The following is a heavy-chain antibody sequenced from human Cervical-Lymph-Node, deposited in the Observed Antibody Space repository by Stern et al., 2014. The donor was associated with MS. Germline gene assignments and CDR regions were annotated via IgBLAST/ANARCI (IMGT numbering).Heavy chain of an antibody. J-gene: IGHJ6*02. CDR2: TIPSFGTA. Sequence: QVQLVESGAEVKKPGSSGKVCCQASGATFSSYAISWVRQAPGQGLEWLGGTIPSFGTANSARRFQGRVTNNADESTSAAYMERSSLRTEDTAVYYCARGELKEGLVRGMDVWGQGTTVTVSS. CDR1: GATFSSYA. V-gene: IGHV1-69*01. CDR3: ARGELKEGLVRGMDV. D-gene: IGHD1-26*01.